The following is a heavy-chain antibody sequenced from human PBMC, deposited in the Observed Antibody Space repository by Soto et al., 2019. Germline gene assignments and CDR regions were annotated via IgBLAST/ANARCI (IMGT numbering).Heavy chain of an antibody. CDR1: GFALSNYW. J-gene: IGHJ4*02. CDR2: IKQDGSEK. V-gene: IGHV3-7*05. D-gene: IGHD7-27*01. CDR3: ATETSTWGC. Sequence: EVQLVESGGGLVQPGGSLRLSCVASGFALSNYWINWVRQAPGKGLEWVANIKQDGSEKNYVDSVKGRFTISRDNARNSLYLQMNSLRAEDMAAYYCATETSTWGCWGQGTLVAVSS.